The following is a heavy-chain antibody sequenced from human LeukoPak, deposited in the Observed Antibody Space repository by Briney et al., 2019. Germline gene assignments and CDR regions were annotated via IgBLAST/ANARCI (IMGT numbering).Heavy chain of an antibody. Sequence: AEPLSLTCAVYGGSVSGYYWSWIRQPPGKGLEWIGEINHSGSTNYNPSLKSRVTISVDTSKNQFSLKLSSVTAADTAVYYCARGLESRQTSGGNFDYWGQGTLVTVSS. V-gene: IGHV4-34*01. CDR2: INHSGST. J-gene: IGHJ4*02. CDR1: GGSVSGYY. CDR3: ARGLESRQTSGGNFDY. D-gene: IGHD3-3*01.